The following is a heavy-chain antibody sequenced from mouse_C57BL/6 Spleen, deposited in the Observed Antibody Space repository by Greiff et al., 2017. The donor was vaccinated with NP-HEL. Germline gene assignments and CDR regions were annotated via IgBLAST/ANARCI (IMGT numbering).Heavy chain of an antibody. CDR3: AKGYYGSSQAWFAY. J-gene: IGHJ3*01. D-gene: IGHD1-1*01. CDR2: ISSGSSTI. V-gene: IGHV5-17*01. CDR1: GFTFSDYG. Sequence: EVKLVESGGGLVKPGGSLKLSCAASGFTFSDYGMHWVRQAPEKGLEWVAYISSGSSTIYYADTVKGRFTISRDNAKNTLFLQMTSLRSEDTATYYCAKGYYGSSQAWFAYWGQGTLVTVSA.